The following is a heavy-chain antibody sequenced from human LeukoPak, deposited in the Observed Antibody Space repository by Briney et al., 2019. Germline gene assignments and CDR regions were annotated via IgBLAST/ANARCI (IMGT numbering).Heavy chain of an antibody. CDR3: VRDRGFSIANNWFDP. D-gene: IGHD3-3*02. V-gene: IGHV1-69*04. Sequence: SVKVSCKASGGTFSSYAISWVRQAPGQGLEWMGRIIPILGIANYAQKFQGRVTITADKSTSTAYMELGSLRSQDTAVYYCVRDRGFSIANNWFDPWGQGTLVTVSS. J-gene: IGHJ5*02. CDR1: GGTFSSYA. CDR2: IIPILGIA.